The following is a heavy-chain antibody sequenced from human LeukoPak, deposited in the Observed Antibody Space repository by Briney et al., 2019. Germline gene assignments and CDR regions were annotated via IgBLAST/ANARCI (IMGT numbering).Heavy chain of an antibody. Sequence: GGSLRLSCAASGFTLSTYSMNWVRQAPGKGLEWISYISSSSSTIYYADSVKGRVTISRDNAKNSLYLQMNSLRAEDTAVYYCARGGYSGYGYFDCWGQGTLVTVSS. CDR3: ARGGYSGYGYFDC. J-gene: IGHJ4*02. CDR1: GFTLSTYS. D-gene: IGHD5-12*01. CDR2: ISSSSSTI. V-gene: IGHV3-48*04.